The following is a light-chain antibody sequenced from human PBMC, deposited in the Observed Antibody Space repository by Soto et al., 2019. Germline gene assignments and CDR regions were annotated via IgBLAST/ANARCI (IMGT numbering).Light chain of an antibody. Sequence: EIVLTQSPGTLSLSPGERATLSCRANQSVSSAYLAWYQQKPGQAPRLLISGASIRATGIPERFSGSGSGTYFTLTISMLEPEDSAVYYCQQYGSSPPYTFGQGTKLEIK. CDR3: QQYGSSPPYT. J-gene: IGKJ2*01. CDR1: QSVSSAY. CDR2: GAS. V-gene: IGKV3-20*01.